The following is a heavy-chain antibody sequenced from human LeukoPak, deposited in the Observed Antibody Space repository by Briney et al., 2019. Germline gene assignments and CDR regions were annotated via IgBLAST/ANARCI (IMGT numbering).Heavy chain of an antibody. Sequence: GASVKVSCKASGYTFTSYYMHWVRQAPGQGLEWMGIINPSSGSTSYAQKFQGRVTMTRDTSTSTVCMELSSLRSEDTAVYYCARIPAPFYDSSGYYYYYNGMDVWGQGTTVTVSS. D-gene: IGHD3-22*01. CDR2: INPSSGST. CDR3: ARIPAPFYDSSGYYYYYNGMDV. V-gene: IGHV1-46*01. J-gene: IGHJ6*02. CDR1: GYTFTSYY.